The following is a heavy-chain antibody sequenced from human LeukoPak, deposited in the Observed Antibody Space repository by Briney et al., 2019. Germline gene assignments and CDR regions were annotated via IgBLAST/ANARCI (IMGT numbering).Heavy chain of an antibody. CDR1: GYIFTNYF. CDR2: VAPSDGLT. J-gene: IGHJ5*01. CDR3: VREGGCVGGSCYRFDS. Sequence: ASVKVSCKTSGYIFTNYFMHWVRQPPAQGIEWMGAVAPSDGLTNYTQRFQGRVTMTRDTSTTTIYMDLSSLKSEDTAVYYCVREGGCVGGSCYRFDSWGQGTLVTVSS. V-gene: IGHV1-46*01. D-gene: IGHD2-15*01.